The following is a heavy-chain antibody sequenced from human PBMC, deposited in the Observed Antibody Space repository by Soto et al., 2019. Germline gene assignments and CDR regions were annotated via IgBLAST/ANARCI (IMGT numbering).Heavy chain of an antibody. CDR3: ARDRRLRTFDY. CDR1: GGSISSGGYY. D-gene: IGHD4-17*01. CDR2: IYYSGST. V-gene: IGHV4-31*03. J-gene: IGHJ4*02. Sequence: SETLSLTCTVSGGSISSGGYYWSWIRQHPGKGLEWIGYIYYSGSTYYNPSLKSRVTISVDTSKNQFSLKLSSGTAADTAVYYCARDRRLRTFDYWGQGTLVTVSS.